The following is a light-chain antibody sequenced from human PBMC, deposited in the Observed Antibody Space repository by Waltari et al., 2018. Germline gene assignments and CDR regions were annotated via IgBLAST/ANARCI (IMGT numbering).Light chain of an antibody. J-gene: IGKJ2*01. V-gene: IGKV1-39*01. CDR3: QQTYKTPHT. CDR2: GAS. CDR1: QTINNY. Sequence: DIQMTQSPSSLSASVGDRVIIIGRASQTINNYLNWYQQKLGKGPELLIYGASSLRSGVPSRFSGSGSGTDFSLTISSLQPEDFATYFCQQTYKTPHTFGQGTKLEIK.